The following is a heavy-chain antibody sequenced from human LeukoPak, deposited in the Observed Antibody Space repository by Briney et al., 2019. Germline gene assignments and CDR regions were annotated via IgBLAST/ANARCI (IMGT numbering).Heavy chain of an antibody. CDR3: ARGPGGYSFWFDP. Sequence: SSETLSLTCAVSGGSISSSNWWSWVRQPPGKGLEWIGEIYHSGITNYNPSLKSRVTISVDKSKNQFSLRLSSVTAADTAVYYCARGPGGYSFWFDPWGPGTLVTVSS. CDR2: IYHSGIT. J-gene: IGHJ5*02. CDR1: GGSISSSNW. V-gene: IGHV4-4*02. D-gene: IGHD5-18*01.